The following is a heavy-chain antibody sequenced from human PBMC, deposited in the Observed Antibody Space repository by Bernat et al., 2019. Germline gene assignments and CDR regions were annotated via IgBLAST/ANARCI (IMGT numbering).Heavy chain of an antibody. Sequence: EVQLLESGGGLVQPGGSLRLSCSASGFTFSSYAMSWVRQAPGKGLEWVSAISGSGGSTYYADSVKGRFTISRDNSKNTLYLQMNSLRAEDTAVYYCEKEYSSSWYGATYYFDYWGQGTLVTVSS. J-gene: IGHJ4*02. V-gene: IGHV3-23*01. CDR3: EKEYSSSWYGATYYFDY. D-gene: IGHD6-13*01. CDR1: GFTFSSYA. CDR2: ISGSGGST.